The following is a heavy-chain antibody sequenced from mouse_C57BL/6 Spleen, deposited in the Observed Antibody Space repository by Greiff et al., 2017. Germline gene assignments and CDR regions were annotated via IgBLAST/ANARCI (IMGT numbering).Heavy chain of an antibody. CDR3: ARSTAGDY. CDR1: GYTFTSYW. D-gene: IGHD1-1*01. CDR2: IHPNSGRT. J-gene: IGHJ2*01. Sequence: QVQLQQPGAELVKPGASVKLSCKASGYTFTSYWLHWVKQRPGQGLEWIGMIHPNSGRTIYNEKFMSKATLTVDKSSSTAYMQPGSLTSEDSGVDYCARSTAGDYWGEGTTRTVSS. V-gene: IGHV1-64*01.